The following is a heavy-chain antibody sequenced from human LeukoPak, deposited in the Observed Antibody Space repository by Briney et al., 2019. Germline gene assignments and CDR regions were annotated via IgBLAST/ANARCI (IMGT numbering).Heavy chain of an antibody. CDR3: ARERGDYDSDIWFDC. CDR1: GASIGSYF. V-gene: IGHV4-59*01. CDR2: IYYGGGT. J-gene: IGHJ5*01. D-gene: IGHD4-17*01. Sequence: PSQTLSLTCTVSGASIGSYFWSWIRQPPGKGLEWIGYIYYGGGTNYNPSFDSRITLSVDTSKNRLSLNLTSVTASDTAIYYCARERGDYDSDIWFDCWGRGTLVTVSS.